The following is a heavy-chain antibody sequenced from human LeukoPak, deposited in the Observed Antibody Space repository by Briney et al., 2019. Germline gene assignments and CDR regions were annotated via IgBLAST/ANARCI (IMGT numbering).Heavy chain of an antibody. Sequence: SETLSLACTVSGGSISSGSYYWSWIRQPAGKGLEWIGRIYTSGSTNYNPSLKSRVTISVDTSKNQFSLKLSSVTAADTAVYYCARGRDGGSYYNFDYWGQGTLVTVSS. V-gene: IGHV4-61*02. CDR3: ARGRDGGSYYNFDY. J-gene: IGHJ4*02. D-gene: IGHD1-26*01. CDR2: IYTSGST. CDR1: GGSISSGSYY.